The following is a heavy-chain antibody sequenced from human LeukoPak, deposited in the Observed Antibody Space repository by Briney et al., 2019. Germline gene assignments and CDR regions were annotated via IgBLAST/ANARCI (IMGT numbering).Heavy chain of an antibody. Sequence: HGESLKISCKGSGYSFTSYWIGWVRQMPGKGLEWMGIIYPGDSDTRYSPSFQGQVTISADKSTSTAYLHWSSLKASDTAMYFCARHLSEMAGTYHFDHWGQGTLVTVSS. V-gene: IGHV5-51*01. J-gene: IGHJ4*02. CDR3: ARHLSEMAGTYHFDH. CDR1: GYSFTSYW. D-gene: IGHD6-19*01. CDR2: IYPGDSDT.